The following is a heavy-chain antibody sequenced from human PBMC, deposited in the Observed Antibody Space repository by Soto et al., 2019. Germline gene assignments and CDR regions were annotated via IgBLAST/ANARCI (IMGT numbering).Heavy chain of an antibody. D-gene: IGHD2-21*01. CDR2: INPNSGGT. CDR3: ARPFCGTSSCHNWFCS. V-gene: IGHV1-2*02. Sequence: GASVKVSCKASGYIFTDYYMNWVRQAPGQGLEWMGWINPNSGGTNYAQRFQGRVTMTTDTSINTAYMELSSLRSDDTAVYYCARPFCGTSSCHNWFCSWGQGTQVTVSS. CDR1: GYIFTDYY. J-gene: IGHJ5*01.